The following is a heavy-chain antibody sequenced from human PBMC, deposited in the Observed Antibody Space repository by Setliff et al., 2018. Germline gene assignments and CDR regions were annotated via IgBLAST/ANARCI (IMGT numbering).Heavy chain of an antibody. V-gene: IGHV4-30-4*08. D-gene: IGHD2-15*01. CDR1: DDSTRNNNYF. CDR2: MYHNGDT. Sequence: SETLSLTCAVSDDSTRNNNYFWAWIRQPPGKGLEWIGFMYHNGDTHYSPSLKSRVSLSVDTSKRQASLKLNTATAADTAVYYCARGTYANSWARFDFWGRGTLVTVSS. J-gene: IGHJ4*02. CDR3: ARGTYANSWARFDF.